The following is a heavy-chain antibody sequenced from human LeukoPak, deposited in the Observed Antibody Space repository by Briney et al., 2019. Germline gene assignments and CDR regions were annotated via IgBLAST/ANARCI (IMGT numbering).Heavy chain of an antibody. V-gene: IGHV1-8*01. CDR2: MNPNSGNT. J-gene: IGHJ5*02. CDR1: GYTFSSYD. CDR3: ARGKYSSSWHNWFDP. Sequence: GASVKVSCKASGYTFSSYDINWVRQATGQGLEWMGWMNPNSGNTGYAQKFQDRVTMTRNTSISTAYMELSSLRYEDTAVYYCARGKYSSSWHNWFDPWGQGTLVTVSS. D-gene: IGHD6-13*01.